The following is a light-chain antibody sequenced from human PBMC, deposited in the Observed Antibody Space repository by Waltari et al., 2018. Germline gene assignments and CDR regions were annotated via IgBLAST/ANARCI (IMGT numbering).Light chain of an antibody. CDR3: QQRAVWPPN. CDR2: DAS. V-gene: IGKV3-11*01. CDR1: QNINTF. J-gene: IGKJ4*01. Sequence: VVLTQSPATLSLSAGEGATLSRRASQNINTFLAWYQQKPGQAPRHLIYDASHRATGVPVRFSGGVSGTDFTLTISSLEPEDFAVYYCQQRAVWPPNFGGGTKV.